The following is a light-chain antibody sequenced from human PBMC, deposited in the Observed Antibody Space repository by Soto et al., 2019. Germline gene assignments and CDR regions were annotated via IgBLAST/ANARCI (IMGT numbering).Light chain of an antibody. CDR1: QSVSSN. J-gene: IGKJ4*01. V-gene: IGKV3D-15*01. CDR3: QQYNNWTPLT. CDR2: GAS. Sequence: EIVMTQSPATLSVSAGERVTLSCRASQSVSSNLACYQQKPGQAPRLLIYGASTRATGIPARFSGSGSGTDFTLTISSRQSEDFAVYYCQQYNNWTPLTFGGGTKVEIK.